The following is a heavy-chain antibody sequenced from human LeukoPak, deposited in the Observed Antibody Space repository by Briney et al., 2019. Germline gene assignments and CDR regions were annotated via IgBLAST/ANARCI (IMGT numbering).Heavy chain of an antibody. CDR1: GDIFSSNSAA. CDR3: ARTNYYDSSGYYYGHDY. Sequence: SQTLSLTCALSGDIFSSNSAAWNWIRQSPSRGLEWLGRTYYRSKWYNDYAVSVKSRITINPGTSKNQFSLQLNSVTPEDTAVYYCARTNYYDSSGYYYGHDYWGQGTLVTVSS. J-gene: IGHJ4*02. D-gene: IGHD3-22*01. V-gene: IGHV6-1*01. CDR2: TYYRSKWYN.